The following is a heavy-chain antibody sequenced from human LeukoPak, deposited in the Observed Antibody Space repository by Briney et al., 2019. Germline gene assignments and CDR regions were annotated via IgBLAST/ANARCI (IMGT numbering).Heavy chain of an antibody. CDR3: AKDWAGVATILPYYFDC. V-gene: IGHV3-23*01. Sequence: GGSVRLSCAASGFIFRRYAMSWVRQARGKGLEGVSGICGSGGSTYYADSVEGRFTISRDNSKNTLYLQMSSLRAEDTAVYYCAKDWAGVATILPYYFDCWGQGTLVTASS. CDR2: ICGSGGST. CDR1: GFIFRRYA. D-gene: IGHD5-12*01. J-gene: IGHJ4*02.